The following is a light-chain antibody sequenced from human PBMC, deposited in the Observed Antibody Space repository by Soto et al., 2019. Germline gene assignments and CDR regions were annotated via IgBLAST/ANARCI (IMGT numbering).Light chain of an antibody. Sequence: AIRMPQCPSSFSASTGDRVTITCRASQGISSYLAWYQQKPGKAPKLLIYAASTLQSGVPSRFSGSGSGTDFTLTISCLQSEDFATYYCQQYYSYLVTFGPGTKVDIK. V-gene: IGKV1-8*01. CDR1: QGISSY. J-gene: IGKJ3*01. CDR3: QQYYSYLVT. CDR2: AAS.